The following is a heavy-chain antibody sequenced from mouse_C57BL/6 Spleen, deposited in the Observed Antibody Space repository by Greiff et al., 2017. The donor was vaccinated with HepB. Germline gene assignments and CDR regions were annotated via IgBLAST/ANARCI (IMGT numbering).Heavy chain of an antibody. CDR3: AKSSYWYFDV. CDR1: GYTFTDYN. V-gene: IGHV1-18*01. Sequence: VESGASVKIPCKASGYTFTDYNMDWVKQSHGKSLEWIGDINPNNGGTIYNQKFKGKATLTVDKSSSTAYMELRSLTSEDTAVYYCAKSSYWYFDVWGTGTTVTVSS. CDR2: INPNNGGT. D-gene: IGHD1-1*01. J-gene: IGHJ1*03.